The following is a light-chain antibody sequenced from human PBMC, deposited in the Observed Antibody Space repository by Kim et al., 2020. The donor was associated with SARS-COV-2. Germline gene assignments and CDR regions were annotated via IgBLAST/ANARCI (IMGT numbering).Light chain of an antibody. CDR2: GAS. Sequence: SSNYLAWYQQKPGQAPRLLIYGASSRATGIPDRFSGSGSGTDFTLTISRMEPEDFAVYYCQQYGNSPLTFGGGTKVDIK. J-gene: IGKJ4*01. CDR3: QQYGNSPLT. V-gene: IGKV3-20*01. CDR1: SSNY.